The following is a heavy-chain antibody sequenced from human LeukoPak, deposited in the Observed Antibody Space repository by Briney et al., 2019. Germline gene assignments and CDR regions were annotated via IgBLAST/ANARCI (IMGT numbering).Heavy chain of an antibody. J-gene: IGHJ3*02. CDR2: IYYGGST. CDR1: GGSISRYY. D-gene: IGHD4-17*01. CDR3: ARDFGDFAFDI. V-gene: IGHV4-59*01. Sequence: SETLSLTCTLSGGSISRYYWSCIRQPPGKGLEWIGYIYYGGSTNYNPSLKSRVTISVDTSKNQFSLKLSSVTAADAAVYYCARDFGDFAFDIWGQGTMVTVSS.